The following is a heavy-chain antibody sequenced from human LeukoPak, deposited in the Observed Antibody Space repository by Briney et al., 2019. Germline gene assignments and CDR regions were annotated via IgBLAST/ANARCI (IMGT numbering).Heavy chain of an antibody. Sequence: SETLSLTCTVSGGSISSSSYYWGWIRQPPGKGLEWIGSIYYSGSTYYNPSLKSRVTLSIDTSKSQLSFQLTSVTAADTAVYYCAREKSPERKTWLQLGAFDVWGQGTVVTVSS. J-gene: IGHJ3*01. CDR2: IYYSGST. CDR1: GGSISSSSYY. D-gene: IGHD5-24*01. V-gene: IGHV4-39*07. CDR3: AREKSPERKTWLQLGAFDV.